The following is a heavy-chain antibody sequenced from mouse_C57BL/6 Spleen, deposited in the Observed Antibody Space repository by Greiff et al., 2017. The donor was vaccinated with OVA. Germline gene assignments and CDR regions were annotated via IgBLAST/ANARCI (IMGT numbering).Heavy chain of an antibody. J-gene: IGHJ3*01. Sequence: VQLQQSGAELVRPGASVKLSCTASGFNINDDYMHWVKQRPEQGLEWIGWIVPENGGTEYASKFQGKATFTADTSSNTAYLQLSSLTSEDTAVDYCSLYNAVPFDYWGQGTLVTVSA. CDR3: SLYNAVPFDY. CDR1: GFNINDDY. V-gene: IGHV14-4*01. D-gene: IGHD1-3*01. CDR2: IVPENGGT.